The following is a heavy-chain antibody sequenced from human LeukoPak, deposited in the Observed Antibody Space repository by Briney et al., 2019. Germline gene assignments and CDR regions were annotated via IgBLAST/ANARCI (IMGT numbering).Heavy chain of an antibody. CDR3: AKGPYDYVWGSYQLDY. V-gene: IGHV3-23*01. CDR1: GFTFSSYG. D-gene: IGHD3-16*02. CDR2: ISGSGGST. Sequence: GGSLRLSCAASGFTFSSYGMSWVRQAPGKGLEWVSAISGSGGSTYYADSVKGRFTISRDNSKNTLYLQMNSLRAEDTAVYYCAKGPYDYVWGSYQLDYWGQGTLVTVSS. J-gene: IGHJ4*02.